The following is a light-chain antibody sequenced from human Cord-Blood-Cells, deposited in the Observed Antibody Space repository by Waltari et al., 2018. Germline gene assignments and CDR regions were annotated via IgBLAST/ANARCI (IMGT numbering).Light chain of an antibody. CDR3: CSYAGSSIYV. CDR1: SSDVGSYHL. J-gene: IGLJ1*01. V-gene: IGLV2-23*02. Sequence: QSALTQPASVSGSPGQSITISCTGTSSDVGSYHLVSWYQQHPGKAPKLMSYEVSKRPSGVSNRFSGSKSGNTASLTISGLQAEDEADYYCCSYAGSSIYVFGTGTKVTVL. CDR2: EVS.